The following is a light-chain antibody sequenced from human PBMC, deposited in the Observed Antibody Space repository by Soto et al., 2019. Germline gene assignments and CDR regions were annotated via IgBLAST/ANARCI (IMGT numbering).Light chain of an antibody. V-gene: IGKV1-9*01. J-gene: IGKJ3*01. CDR3: QQLHSHPRT. Sequence: IQLTQSPSSLSASVGDRVTITCRASQGISSFLAWYQQKPGKAPKLLIYAASTLQSGVPSRFSGSGSGTDFTLTISSLQPEDFATYYCQQLHSHPRTFGPGTKVDIK. CDR1: QGISSF. CDR2: AAS.